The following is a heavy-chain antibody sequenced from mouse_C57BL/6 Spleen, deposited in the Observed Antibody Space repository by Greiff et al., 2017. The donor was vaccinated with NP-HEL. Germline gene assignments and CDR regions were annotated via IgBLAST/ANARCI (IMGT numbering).Heavy chain of an antibody. Sequence: QVQLQQPGAELVKPGASVKMSCKASGYTFTSYWITWVKQRPGQGLEWIGDIYPGSGSTNYNEKFKSKATLTVDTSSSTAYMQLSSLTSEDSAVYYCAREGRQLRPYYFDYWGQGTTLTVSS. V-gene: IGHV1-55*01. CDR1: GYTFTSYW. J-gene: IGHJ2*01. D-gene: IGHD3-2*02. CDR2: IYPGSGST. CDR3: AREGRQLRPYYFDY.